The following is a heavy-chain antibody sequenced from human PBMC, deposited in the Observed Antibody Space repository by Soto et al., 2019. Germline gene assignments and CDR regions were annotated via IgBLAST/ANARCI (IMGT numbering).Heavy chain of an antibody. Sequence: QVQLVQSGAEVKKPGSSVKVSCKASGGTFSSYAISWVRQAPGLGLEWMGGIIPIFGTANYAQKFQGRVTITADESTSTAYLELSSLRSDDTAVYYCARDYDILTGSAYYYGMDVWGQVTTVTVSS. V-gene: IGHV1-69*01. CDR1: GGTFSSYA. CDR2: IIPIFGTA. D-gene: IGHD3-9*01. J-gene: IGHJ6*02. CDR3: ARDYDILTGSAYYYGMDV.